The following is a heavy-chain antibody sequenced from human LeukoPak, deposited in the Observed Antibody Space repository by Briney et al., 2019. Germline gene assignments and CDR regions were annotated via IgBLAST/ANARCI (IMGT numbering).Heavy chain of an antibody. CDR2: IYPGDSDT. V-gene: IGHV5-51*01. J-gene: IGHJ6*02. CDR1: GYSFTSYW. Sequence: GESLKISCKGSGYSFTSYWIGWVRQMPGKGLEWMGIIYPGDSDTRYSPSFQGQVTISADKSISSAYLQWSSLKASDTAMYYCARHALCGTNGVSYNGLLDYGMDVWGQGTTVTVSS. CDR3: ARHALCGTNGVSYNGLLDYGMDV. D-gene: IGHD2-8*01.